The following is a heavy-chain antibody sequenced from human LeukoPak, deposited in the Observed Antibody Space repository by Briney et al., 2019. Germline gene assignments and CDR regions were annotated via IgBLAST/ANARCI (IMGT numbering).Heavy chain of an antibody. Sequence: SETLSLTCTVSDYSISSGYYWGWIRQPPGKGLEWIRSIYHNGVTYSNASLRSRLSISVDTSKNQFSLKLSSVTAADTAVYYCARMALVRWVGAQGMDYWGQGTLVTVSS. CDR3: ARMALVRWVGAQGMDY. V-gene: IGHV4-38-2*02. D-gene: IGHD1-26*01. J-gene: IGHJ4*02. CDR1: DYSISSGYY. CDR2: IYHNGVT.